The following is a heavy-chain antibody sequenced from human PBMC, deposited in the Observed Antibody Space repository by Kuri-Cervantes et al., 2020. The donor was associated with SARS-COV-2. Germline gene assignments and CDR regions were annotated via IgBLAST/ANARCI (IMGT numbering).Heavy chain of an antibody. CDR2: ISSSSNYI. V-gene: IGHV3-21*01. J-gene: IGHJ6*03. Sequence: GESLKISCAASGFTFSSYSMNWVRQAPGKGPEWVSFISSSSNYIYYADSLKGRFTISRDNAKNSLYLQMNSPRAEDTAVYYCARDGSRYSTSSFNYYYYMDVWGKGTTVTVSS. CDR1: GFTFSSYS. CDR3: ARDGSRYSTSSFNYYYYMDV. D-gene: IGHD6-6*01.